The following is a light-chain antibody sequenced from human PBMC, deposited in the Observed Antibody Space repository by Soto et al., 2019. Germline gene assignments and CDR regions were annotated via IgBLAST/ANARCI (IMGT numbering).Light chain of an antibody. CDR1: QSVSSSY. V-gene: IGKV3-20*01. CDR2: GAS. CDR3: QQYDSSPLT. J-gene: IGKJ4*01. Sequence: EIVLTQSPCTLSLSPGERATLSCRASQSVSSSYLAWYQQKPGQAPRLLIYGASSRATGIPDRFSGSGSGTDFTLNISRLEPEDFAVYYCQQYDSSPLTFGGGNKVEIK.